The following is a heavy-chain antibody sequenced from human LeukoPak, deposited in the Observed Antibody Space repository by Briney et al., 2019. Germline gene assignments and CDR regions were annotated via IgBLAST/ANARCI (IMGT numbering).Heavy chain of an antibody. Sequence: GGSLRLSCAASGFTFSSYGMHWVRQAPGKGLEWVAVISYDGSNKYYADSVKGRFTISRDNSKNTLYLQMNSLRAEDTAVYYCAKGDSLGSGYEGGPFDYWGQGTLVTVSS. CDR2: ISYDGSNK. V-gene: IGHV3-30*18. D-gene: IGHD5-12*01. J-gene: IGHJ4*02. CDR3: AKGDSLGSGYEGGPFDY. CDR1: GFTFSSYG.